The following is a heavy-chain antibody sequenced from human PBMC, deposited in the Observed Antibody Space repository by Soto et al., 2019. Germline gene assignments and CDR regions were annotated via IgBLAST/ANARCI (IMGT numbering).Heavy chain of an antibody. J-gene: IGHJ3*02. D-gene: IGHD1-26*01. CDR2: IYPDDSDL. V-gene: IGHV5-51*01. CDR3: AQTTSYSLSDAFDI. Sequence: GESLKISCKGSGYSFTSYWIAWVRQMPGKGLEWMGIIYPDDSDLRYSPSFEGQVTISADKSTSTAYLQWSSLKAPDSAIYYCAQTTSYSLSDAFDIWXQGTMVTVSS. CDR1: GYSFTSYW.